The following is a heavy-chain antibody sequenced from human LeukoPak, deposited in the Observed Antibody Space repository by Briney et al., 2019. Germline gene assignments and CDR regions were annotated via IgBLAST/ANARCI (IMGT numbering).Heavy chain of an antibody. CDR2: IRSKANSYAT. D-gene: IGHD2-15*01. V-gene: IGHV3-73*01. CDR1: GFTFSGSA. CDR3: TRHNGDYCSGGSCYWNGVDY. J-gene: IGHJ4*02. Sequence: GGSLRLSCAASGFTFSGSAMHWVRQASGKGLEWVGRIRSKANSYATAYAASVKGRFIISRDDSKNTAYLQMNSLKTEDTAVYYCTRHNGDYCSGGSCYWNGVDYWGPGNPGHRLL.